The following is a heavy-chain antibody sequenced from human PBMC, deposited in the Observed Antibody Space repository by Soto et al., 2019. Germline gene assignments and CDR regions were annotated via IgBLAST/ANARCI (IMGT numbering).Heavy chain of an antibody. J-gene: IGHJ5*02. Sequence: QPGGSLRLSCAASGFTVSTNYMSWVRQAPGKGLEWVSVIYTGGSTFYADSVKGRFTISSDNSKNTLYLQMNSLRAEDTAVYYCARAGNDSSGYYPFDPWGQGTLVTVSS. V-gene: IGHV3-53*01. CDR1: GFTVSTNY. CDR2: IYTGGST. CDR3: ARAGNDSSGYYPFDP. D-gene: IGHD3-22*01.